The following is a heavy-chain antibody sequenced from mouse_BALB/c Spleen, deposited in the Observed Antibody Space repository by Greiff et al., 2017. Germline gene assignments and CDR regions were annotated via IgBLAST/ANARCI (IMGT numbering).Heavy chain of an antibody. Sequence: EVKVVESGGGLVKPGGSLKLSCAASGFTFSDYYMYWVRQTPEKRLEWVATISDGGSYTYYPDSVKGRFTISRDNAKNNLYLQMSSLKSEDTAMYYCARGDGYYVAWFAYWGQGTLVTVSA. D-gene: IGHD2-3*01. J-gene: IGHJ3*01. CDR3: ARGDGYYVAWFAY. CDR2: ISDGGSYT. V-gene: IGHV5-4*02. CDR1: GFTFSDYY.